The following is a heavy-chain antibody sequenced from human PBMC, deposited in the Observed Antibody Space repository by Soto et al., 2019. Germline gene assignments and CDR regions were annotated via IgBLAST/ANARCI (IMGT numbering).Heavy chain of an antibody. Sequence: PGGSLRLSCAASGFTFTTYWMSWVRRAPGKGLEWVANIHQDGREKYYVDSVKGRFTVSRDNAKSSLYLQMDSLRGEDTAVYYCARGECSGAICHSIYFDSWGHGTLVTVSS. CDR1: GFTFTTYW. CDR3: ARGECSGAICHSIYFDS. D-gene: IGHD2-15*01. CDR2: IHQDGREK. J-gene: IGHJ4*01. V-gene: IGHV3-7*04.